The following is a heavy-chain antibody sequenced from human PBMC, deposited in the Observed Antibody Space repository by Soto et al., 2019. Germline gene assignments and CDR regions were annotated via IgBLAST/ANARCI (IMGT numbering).Heavy chain of an antibody. J-gene: IGHJ4*02. CDR1: GFSVTSGH. D-gene: IGHD4-17*01. V-gene: IGHV3-53*01. CDR2: IFGDGNT. CDR3: AGDWNGDKYFDY. Sequence: ELQLVGSGGGLIQPGGALRLSCAASGFSVTSGHMNWVRQAPGKGLEWVSVIFGDGNTKYADSIKGRFTISRDTSKNPAYLQMNSLRAEDTAVYYCAGDWNGDKYFDYWDQGTLVTVSS.